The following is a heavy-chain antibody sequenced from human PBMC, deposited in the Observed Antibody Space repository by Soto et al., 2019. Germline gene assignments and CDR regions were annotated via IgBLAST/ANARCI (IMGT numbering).Heavy chain of an antibody. Sequence: QVQLVESGGGLAKPGGSLRLSCVVSGFTFSVEYMSWIRQAPGKGLEWIAYISSGVPYMFYADSVRGRFTISRDNARDSLYLQMDNLRADDTAVYYCARSRGMGSGAHFDYWGQGVLVTVSS. D-gene: IGHD3-10*01. CDR2: ISSGVPYM. V-gene: IGHV3-11*01. J-gene: IGHJ4*02. CDR3: ARSRGMGSGAHFDY. CDR1: GFTFSVEY.